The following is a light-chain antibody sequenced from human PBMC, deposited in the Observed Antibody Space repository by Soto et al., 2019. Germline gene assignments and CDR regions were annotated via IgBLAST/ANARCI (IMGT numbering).Light chain of an antibody. CDR2: GAS. V-gene: IGKV3-15*01. CDR1: VSVSSN. CDR3: QQYNDWPRT. J-gene: IGKJ1*01. Sequence: EIVMTQSPATLSVSPGERATLSCRASVSVSSNLAWYQQKPGQAPRLHIYGASTRATGIPARFSGSGSGTEFTLAMSSLQSEDFAVYYCQQYNDWPRTFGQGTKVDIK.